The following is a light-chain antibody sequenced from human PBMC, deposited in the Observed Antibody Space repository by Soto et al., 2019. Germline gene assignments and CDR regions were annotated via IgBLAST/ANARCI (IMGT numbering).Light chain of an antibody. CDR2: RDS. V-gene: IGLV3-9*01. J-gene: IGLJ2*01. Sequence: SYELTQPLSVSVALGQTARITCGGNNIGSKNVHWYQQKPGQAPVLVIYRDSNRPSGIPERFSGSNSGNTATLTISRAQAGDEADYYCQVWDSSTVCVVFGGGTKLTVL. CDR1: NIGSKN. CDR3: QVWDSSTVCVV.